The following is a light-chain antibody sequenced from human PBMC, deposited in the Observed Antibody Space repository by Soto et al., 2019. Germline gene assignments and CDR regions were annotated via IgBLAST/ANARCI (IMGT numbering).Light chain of an antibody. V-gene: IGLV4-69*02. Sequence: QLVLTQSPSASASLGASVKLTCTLSSGHSNYAIAWHQQQPEKGPRYLMRLNNDGSHSKGDGIPDRFSGSSSGAERYLIISSLQSDDEADYYCQTWGAGIRVFGGGTKVTVL. CDR3: QTWGAGIRV. CDR2: LNNDGSH. CDR1: SGHSNYA. J-gene: IGLJ2*01.